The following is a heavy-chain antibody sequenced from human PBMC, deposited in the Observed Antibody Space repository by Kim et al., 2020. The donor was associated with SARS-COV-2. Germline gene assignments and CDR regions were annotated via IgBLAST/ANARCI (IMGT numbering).Heavy chain of an antibody. Sequence: GGSLRLYCAASGFTFSSYAMHWVRQAPGKGLEWVAVISYDGSNKYYADSVKGRFTISRDNSKNTLYLQMNSLRAEDTAVYYCASPYYYDSSGYFDYWGQGTLVTVSS. CDR1: GFTFSSYA. CDR2: ISYDGSNK. CDR3: ASPYYYDSSGYFDY. V-gene: IGHV3-30-3*01. J-gene: IGHJ4*02. D-gene: IGHD3-22*01.